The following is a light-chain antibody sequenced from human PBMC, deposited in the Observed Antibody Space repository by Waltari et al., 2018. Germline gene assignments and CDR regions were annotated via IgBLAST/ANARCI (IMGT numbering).Light chain of an antibody. J-gene: IGKJ5*01. Sequence: DVQMTQSPSSISASVGDTVSITCRASQGIGDWLAWYQQKPGKAPNLLIYAASILQGGVPSRFSGRESGADFTLTITSLHPEDSATYYCQQLGDFPITFGQGTRLEI. V-gene: IGKV1D-12*01. CDR1: QGIGDW. CDR3: QQLGDFPIT. CDR2: AAS.